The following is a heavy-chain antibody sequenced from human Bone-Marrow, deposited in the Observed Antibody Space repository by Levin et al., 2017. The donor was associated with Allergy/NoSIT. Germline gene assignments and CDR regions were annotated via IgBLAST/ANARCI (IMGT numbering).Heavy chain of an antibody. CDR1: GFTFSSYG. J-gene: IGHJ4*02. D-gene: IGHD3-16*01. V-gene: IGHV3-33*01. CDR3: ARGWYDYVWGSYDLDY. CDR2: IWYDGSNK. Sequence: GGSLRLSCAASGFTFSSYGMHWVRQAPGKGLEWVAVIWYDGSNKYYADSVKGRFTISRDNSKNTLYLQMNSLRAEDTAVYYCARGWYDYVWGSYDLDYWGQGTLVTVSS.